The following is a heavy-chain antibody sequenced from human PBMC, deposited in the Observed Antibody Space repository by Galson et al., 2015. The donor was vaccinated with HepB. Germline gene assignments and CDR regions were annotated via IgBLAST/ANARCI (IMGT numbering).Heavy chain of an antibody. J-gene: IGHJ4*01. V-gene: IGHV3-23*01. Sequence: SLRLSCAASGFTFGSYAMSWVRQAPGKGLEWVSTISGSGGDTYYADSVKGRFTISRDNFKDRLYLQMNSLRAEDTAVYYCAKDRHLFPTEFDYWGHGTLVTASS. CDR3: AKDRHLFPTEFDY. D-gene: IGHD2-21*01. CDR2: ISGSGGDT. CDR1: GFTFGSYA.